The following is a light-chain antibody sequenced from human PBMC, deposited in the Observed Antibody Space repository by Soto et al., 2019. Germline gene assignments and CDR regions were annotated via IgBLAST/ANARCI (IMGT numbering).Light chain of an antibody. CDR3: QSYDSSLSGRYV. V-gene: IGLV1-40*01. J-gene: IGLJ1*01. CDR2: GNS. Sequence: QPVLTQPPSVSGAPGQRVTISCTGSSSNIGAGYDVHWYQQLPGTAPKLLIYGNSNRPSGVPDRISGSKSGTSASLAVTGLQAEDEADYYCQSYDSSLSGRYVFGTGTKLTVL. CDR1: SSNIGAGYD.